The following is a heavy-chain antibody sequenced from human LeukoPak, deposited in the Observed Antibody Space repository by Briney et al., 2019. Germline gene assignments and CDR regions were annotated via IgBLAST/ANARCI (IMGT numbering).Heavy chain of an antibody. J-gene: IGHJ4*02. D-gene: IGHD6-19*01. CDR2: IVGNGGST. CDR3: AKYSSGLDY. V-gene: IGHV3-23*01. CDR1: GFTFIGYA. Sequence: PGGSLRLSCAASGFTFIGYAMGGVRQAPGKGLEWVSAIVGNGGSTYYADSVKGRFTISRDNSKNTLYLQMNSLRAEDTAVYYCAKYSSGLDYWGQGTLVTVSS.